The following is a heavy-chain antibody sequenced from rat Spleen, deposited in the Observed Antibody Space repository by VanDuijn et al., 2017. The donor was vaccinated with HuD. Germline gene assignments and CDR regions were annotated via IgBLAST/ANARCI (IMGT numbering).Heavy chain of an antibody. D-gene: IGHD1-1*01. CDR1: GFSLTNYG. Sequence: QVQLKESGPGLVQPSQTLSLTCTVSGFSLTNYGLSWVRQPPGKGLAWIGAIWTGGTTAYNSLLKSRLSISRDTSKSQVFLKMNSLQTEDTATYYCAREDYYRGGYVMDAWGQGASVTVSS. J-gene: IGHJ4*01. V-gene: IGHV2-4*01. CDR2: IWTGGTT. CDR3: AREDYYRGGYVMDA.